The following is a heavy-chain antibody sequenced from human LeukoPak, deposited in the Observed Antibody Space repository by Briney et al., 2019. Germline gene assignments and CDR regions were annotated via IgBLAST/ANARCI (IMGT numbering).Heavy chain of an antibody. CDR1: GFTFSSHA. J-gene: IGHJ4*02. CDR2: IFTRGTT. CDR3: ARASRGSGYYPFDD. D-gene: IGHD5-12*01. Sequence: GGSLRLSCAASGFTFSSHAMSWVRQAPGKGLEWVSVIFTRGTTYFRDSVKGRFTLSRDNSKNTLHLQMNSLRPEDTAIYYCARASRGSGYYPFDDWGQGTLVSVSS. V-gene: IGHV3-53*01.